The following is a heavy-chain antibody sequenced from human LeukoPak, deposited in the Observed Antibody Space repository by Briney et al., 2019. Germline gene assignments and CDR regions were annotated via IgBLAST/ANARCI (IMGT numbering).Heavy chain of an antibody. D-gene: IGHD1-14*01. CDR3: ARLGVIGRTFDF. J-gene: IGHJ4*02. Sequence: SETLSLTCTVSGGSISNGSYYWSWIRQHPGKGLEWTATIYHDGSTYYNPSLRGRVIISLDTSKNQSSLSLTYVTAADTAVYYCARLGVIGRTFDFWGQGTLVTVSS. CDR1: GGSISNGSYY. V-gene: IGHV4-39*07. CDR2: IYHDGST.